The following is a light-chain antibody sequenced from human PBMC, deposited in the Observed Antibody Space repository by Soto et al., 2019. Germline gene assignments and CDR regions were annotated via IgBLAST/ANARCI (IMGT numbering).Light chain of an antibody. CDR2: TND. Sequence: QLVLTQPPSASGTPGQRVTISCSGSSSSIGSNFVYWYQQLPGTAPTLLIFTNDQRPSGVPDRFSGSKSGTSASLAISGLRSEDEADYYCAAWDDSLSGWVFGGGTKVTVL. V-gene: IGLV1-47*02. CDR1: SSSIGSNF. J-gene: IGLJ3*02. CDR3: AAWDDSLSGWV.